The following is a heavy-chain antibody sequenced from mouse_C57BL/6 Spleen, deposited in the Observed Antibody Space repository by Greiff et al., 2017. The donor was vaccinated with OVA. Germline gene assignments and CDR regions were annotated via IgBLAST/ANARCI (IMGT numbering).Heavy chain of an antibody. V-gene: IGHV1-85*01. CDR3: ARRDYDGSYAMDY. Sequence: QVQLQQSGPELVQPGASVKLSCKASGYTFTSYDINWVKQSPGQRLEWIVWIYPRAGSTKYNEKFKGNATLTVDTSSSTAYMGLHSLTSEDSAVYVCARRDYDGSYAMDYWGQGTSVTGAS. CDR2: IYPRAGST. D-gene: IGHD2-4*01. CDR1: GYTFTSYD. J-gene: IGHJ4*01.